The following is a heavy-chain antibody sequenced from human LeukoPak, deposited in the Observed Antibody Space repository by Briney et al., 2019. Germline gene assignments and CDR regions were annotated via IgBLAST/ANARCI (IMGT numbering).Heavy chain of an antibody. CDR1: EYTFTDNY. CDR2: INPNTGDT. J-gene: IGHJ4*02. CDR3: AREVSVWKHFDY. Sequence: ASVKVSCKTSEYTFTDNYVHWVRQAPGQGLQWMGWINPNTGDTNYAQKFNGRVTMTRDTSISTAFMDLSSLRSDDAAVYYCAREVSVWKHFDYWGQGTLVTVS. D-gene: IGHD3-16*01. V-gene: IGHV1-2*02.